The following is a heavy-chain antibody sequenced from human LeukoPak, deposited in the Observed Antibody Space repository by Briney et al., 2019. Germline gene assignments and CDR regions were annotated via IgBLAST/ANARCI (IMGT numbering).Heavy chain of an antibody. V-gene: IGHV4-59*01. Sequence: SETLSLTCTVSGGSISSYYWSWIRQPPGKGLEWIGYIYYSGSTNYNPSLKSRVTISVDTSKNQFSLKLSSVTAADTAVYYCARSGLYGDYTFYYWGQGTLVTVSS. J-gene: IGHJ4*02. CDR3: ARSGLYGDYTFYY. D-gene: IGHD4-17*01. CDR2: IYYSGST. CDR1: GGSISSYY.